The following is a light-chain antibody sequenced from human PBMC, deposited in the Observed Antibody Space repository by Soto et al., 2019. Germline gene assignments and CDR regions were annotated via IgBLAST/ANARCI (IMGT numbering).Light chain of an antibody. J-gene: IGLJ2*01. V-gene: IGLV2-14*01. CDR2: EVS. CDR3: CSYSSSGTPKWV. CDR1: SSDVGGYNY. Sequence: QSALTQPPSASGSPGQSVTISCTGTSSDVGGYNYVSWYQQHPGKAPKLMIYEVSNRPSGVSNRFSGSKFGNTASLTVSGLQAEDEADYSCCSYSSSGTPKWVFGGGTKVTVL.